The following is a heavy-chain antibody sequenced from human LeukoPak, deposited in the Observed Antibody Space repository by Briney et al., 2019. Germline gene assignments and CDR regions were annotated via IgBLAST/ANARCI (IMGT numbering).Heavy chain of an antibody. J-gene: IGHJ4*02. V-gene: IGHV4-34*01. CDR1: GGSFSGYY. CDR3: ARVPAHYYDLYYFDY. CDR2: INHSGST. Sequence: SETLSLTCAVYGGSFSGYYWSWIRQPPGKGLEWIGEINHSGSTNYNPSLKSRVTISVDTSKKQFSLKLSSVTAADTAVYYCARVPAHYYDLYYFDYWGQGTLVTVSS. D-gene: IGHD3-22*01.